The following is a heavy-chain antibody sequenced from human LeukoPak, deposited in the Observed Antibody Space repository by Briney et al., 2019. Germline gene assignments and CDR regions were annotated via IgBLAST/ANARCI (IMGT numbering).Heavy chain of an antibody. Sequence: GGSLRLSCAASGFTFSSYAMSWARQAPGKGLEWVSAISGSGGSTYYADSVKGRFTISRDNSKNTLYLQMNSLRAEDTAVYYCAATYYYDSSGYWPPYYYYGMDVWGQGTTVTVSS. CDR3: AATYYYDSSGYWPPYYYYGMDV. V-gene: IGHV3-23*01. CDR2: ISGSGGST. J-gene: IGHJ6*02. CDR1: GFTFSSYA. D-gene: IGHD3-22*01.